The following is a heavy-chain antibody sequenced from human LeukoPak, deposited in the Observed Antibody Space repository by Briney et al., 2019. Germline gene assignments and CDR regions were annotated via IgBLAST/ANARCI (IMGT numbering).Heavy chain of an antibody. Sequence: ASVKVSCKASGGTFSSYAISWVRQAPGQGLEWMGRIILIFGTANYAQKFQGRVTITTDESTSTAYMELSSLRSEDTAVYYCATPRKYYGSGSYFVNFDYWGQGTLVTVSS. V-gene: IGHV1-69*05. J-gene: IGHJ4*02. CDR3: ATPRKYYGSGSYFVNFDY. CDR2: IILIFGTA. D-gene: IGHD3-10*01. CDR1: GGTFSSYA.